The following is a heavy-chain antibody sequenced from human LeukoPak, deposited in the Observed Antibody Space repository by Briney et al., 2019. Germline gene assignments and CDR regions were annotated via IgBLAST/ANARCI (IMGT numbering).Heavy chain of an antibody. CDR1: GFTFSSYA. D-gene: IGHD2-8*02. V-gene: IGHV3-23*01. Sequence: GGSLRLSCAASGFTFSSYAMSWFRQAPGKGLEWVSAISGSGGSTYYADSVKGRFTISRDNSKNTLYLQMNSLRAEDTAVYYCAKFRGRTGYYFDYWGQGTLVTVPS. CDR3: AKFRGRTGYYFDY. J-gene: IGHJ4*02. CDR2: ISGSGGST.